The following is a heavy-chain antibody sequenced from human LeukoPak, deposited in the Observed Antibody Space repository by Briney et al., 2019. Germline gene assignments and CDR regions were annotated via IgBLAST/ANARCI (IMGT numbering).Heavy chain of an antibody. Sequence: GGSLRLSCAASGFTFSSYGMHWVRQAPGKGLEWVAFIRYDGSNKYYADSVKGRFTISRDNSKNTLYLQMNSLRAEDTAVYYCAKDISNSSWYSIPYYYYYGMDVWGQGTTVTVSS. CDR1: GFTFSSYG. V-gene: IGHV3-30*02. D-gene: IGHD6-13*01. CDR2: IRYDGSNK. CDR3: AKDISNSSWYSIPYYYYYGMDV. J-gene: IGHJ6*02.